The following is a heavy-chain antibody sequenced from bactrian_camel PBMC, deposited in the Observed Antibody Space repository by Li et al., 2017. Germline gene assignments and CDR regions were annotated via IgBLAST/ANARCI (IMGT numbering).Heavy chain of an antibody. J-gene: IGHJ4*01. Sequence: VQLVESGGGLVQPGGSLRLSCEVSGLAFALYHWTWVRQAPGKGLEWVCSINSDGFNRPTETRYLDSVKGRFTISRDTALVTLYLQMNDLKPEDTSTYFCAAKWTCADGWDLPSANYWGQGTQVTVS. V-gene: IGHV3-2*01. CDR1: GLAFALYH. D-gene: IGHD5*01. CDR3: AAKWTCADGWDLPSANY. CDR2: INSDGFNRPTET.